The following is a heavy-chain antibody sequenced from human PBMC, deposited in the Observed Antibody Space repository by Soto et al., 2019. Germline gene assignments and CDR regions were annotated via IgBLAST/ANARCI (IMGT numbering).Heavy chain of an antibody. CDR3: ARLTWGKQWLVREDYYYGMDV. D-gene: IGHD6-19*01. Sequence: ETLSPACIVSGGSSSSSSYYWGWIRQPPGKGLEWTARIYYSGSTYYNPSLKSRVTISVDTSKNQFSLKLSSVTTADTAVYYCARLTWGKQWLVREDYYYGMDVWGQGTTVTVSS. V-gene: IGHV4-39*01. CDR2: IYYSGST. J-gene: IGHJ6*02. CDR1: GGSSSSSSYY.